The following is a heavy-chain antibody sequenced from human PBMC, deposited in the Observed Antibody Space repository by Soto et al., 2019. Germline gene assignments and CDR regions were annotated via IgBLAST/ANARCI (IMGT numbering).Heavy chain of an antibody. V-gene: IGHV3-7*01. CDR3: AGRRGEA. J-gene: IGHJ5*02. CDR2: IKEDESEE. Sequence: EVQLVESEGGLVQPGGSLRLSCAASGFTFRSYWMSWVRQAPGKGLEWVAYIKEDESEESYVDSVKGRFTISRDNAKKSLYLQMNSLRDEDTAVYYCAGRRGEAWGQGTLVTVSS. D-gene: IGHD3-10*01. CDR1: GFTFRSYW.